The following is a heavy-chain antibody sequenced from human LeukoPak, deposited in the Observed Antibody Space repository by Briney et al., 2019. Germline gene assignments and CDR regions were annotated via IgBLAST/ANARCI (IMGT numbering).Heavy chain of an antibody. Sequence: SSETLSLTCTVSGGSISSYYWSWIRQPPGKGLEWIGYIYYSGSTNYNPSLKSRVTISVDTSKNQFSLKLSSVAAADTAVYYCARALYYYDSSATSDYCYYMDVWGKGTTVTVSS. CDR2: IYYSGST. V-gene: IGHV4-59*01. CDR1: GGSISSYY. D-gene: IGHD3-22*01. J-gene: IGHJ6*03. CDR3: ARALYYYDSSATSDYCYYMDV.